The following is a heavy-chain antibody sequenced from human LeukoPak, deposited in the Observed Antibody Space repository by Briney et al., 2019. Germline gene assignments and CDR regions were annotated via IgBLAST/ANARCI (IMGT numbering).Heavy chain of an antibody. V-gene: IGHV3-53*01. CDR3: ARGWRWLQLSGDYYYMDV. CDR2: IYSGGST. J-gene: IGHJ6*03. CDR1: GFTVSSNY. Sequence: GGSLRLSCSASGFTVSSNYMSWVRQAPGKGLEWVSVIYSGGSTYYADSVKGRFTISRDNSKNTLYLQMNSLRAEDTAVYYCARGWRWLQLSGDYYYMDVWGKGTTVTVSS. D-gene: IGHD5-24*01.